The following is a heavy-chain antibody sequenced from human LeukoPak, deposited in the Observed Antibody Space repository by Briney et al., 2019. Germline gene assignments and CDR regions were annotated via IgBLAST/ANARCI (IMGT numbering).Heavy chain of an antibody. CDR3: ARAETTGIQVWLPVHN. CDR2: ISGSGGST. J-gene: IGHJ4*02. V-gene: IGHV3-23*01. Sequence: GGSLRLSCAASGFTFNNYAMSWVRQAPGKGLEWVSAISGSGGSTYYADSVKGRFTISRDNSKNTLYLQMNSLRAEDTASYYCARAETTGIQVWLPVHNWGQGTLVTVSS. CDR1: GFTFNNYA. D-gene: IGHD5-18*01.